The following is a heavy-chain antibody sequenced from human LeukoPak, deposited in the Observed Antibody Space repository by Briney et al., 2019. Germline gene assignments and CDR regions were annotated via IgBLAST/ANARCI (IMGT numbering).Heavy chain of an antibody. CDR2: VRYDGSNK. Sequence: GGSLRLSCAASGFTFSSYGMHWVRQAPGKGLEWVAFVRYDGSNKYYADSVKGRFTVSRDNSKSTLYLQMSSLRAEDTAVYYCAKDRVEAGALGSFDLWGRGTLVTVSS. CDR3: AKDRVEAGALGSFDL. CDR1: GFTFSSYG. J-gene: IGHJ2*01. D-gene: IGHD3-3*01. V-gene: IGHV3-30*02.